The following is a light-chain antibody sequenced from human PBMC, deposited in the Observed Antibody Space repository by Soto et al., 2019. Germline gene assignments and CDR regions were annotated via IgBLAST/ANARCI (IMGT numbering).Light chain of an antibody. CDR3: LQHNSYPIT. CDR1: QGISSY. V-gene: IGKV1-9*01. CDR2: AAS. Sequence: DIKMTQSPSSLSASVGDRVTITCRARQGISSYLAWYQQKPGKAPKLLIYAASSLQSGVPSRFSGSGSGTEFTLTISSLQPEDFATYYCLQHNSYPITFGQGTRLEIK. J-gene: IGKJ5*01.